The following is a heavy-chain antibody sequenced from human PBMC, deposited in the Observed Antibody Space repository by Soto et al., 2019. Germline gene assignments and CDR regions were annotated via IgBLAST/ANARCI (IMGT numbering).Heavy chain of an antibody. Sequence: PGGSLRLSCAASGFTFSSFGMHWVRQAPGKGLEWVANIKQDGSEKYYVDSVKGRFTISRDNAKNSLYLQMNSLRAEDTAVYYCARDFRYYDFWSGYYPAQYYFDYWGQGTLVTVSS. CDR2: IKQDGSEK. CDR1: GFTFSSFG. D-gene: IGHD3-3*01. V-gene: IGHV3-7*03. J-gene: IGHJ4*02. CDR3: ARDFRYYDFWSGYYPAQYYFDY.